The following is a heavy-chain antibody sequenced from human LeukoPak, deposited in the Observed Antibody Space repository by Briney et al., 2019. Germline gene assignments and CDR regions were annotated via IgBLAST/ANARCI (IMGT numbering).Heavy chain of an antibody. J-gene: IGHJ4*02. Sequence: GGSLRLSCAGSGFTFSTYAMTWVRQTPGKGLEWVSVISASGTAHYADSVKGRFTISRDNSKSTVYLQMSSLRAEDTAVYYCAKARATTGYFMQVDYWGQGTLVTVSS. CDR1: GFTFSTYA. CDR3: AKARATTGYFMQVDY. CDR2: ISASGTA. V-gene: IGHV3-23*01. D-gene: IGHD1-26*01.